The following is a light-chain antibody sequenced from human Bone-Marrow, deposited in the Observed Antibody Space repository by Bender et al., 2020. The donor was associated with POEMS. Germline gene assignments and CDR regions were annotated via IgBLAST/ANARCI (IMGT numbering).Light chain of an antibody. CDR2: EGT. CDR1: SSDVGNYNL. Sequence: QSTLTQPASVSGSPGQSITISCTGTSSDVGNYNLVSWYQQHPSKAPKVLIYEGTRRPSGFSNRFSGSKSGNTASLAISGLQAEDEADYYCCSYAGTYFVFGTGTKVTVL. V-gene: IGLV2-23*01. CDR3: CSYAGTYFV. J-gene: IGLJ1*01.